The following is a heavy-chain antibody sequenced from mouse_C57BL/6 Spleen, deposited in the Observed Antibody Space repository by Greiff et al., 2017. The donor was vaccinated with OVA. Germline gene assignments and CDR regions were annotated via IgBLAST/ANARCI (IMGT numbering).Heavy chain of an antibody. J-gene: IGHJ3*01. CDR2: IYPSDSGT. D-gene: IGHD3-3*01. CDR1: GYTFTSYW. V-gene: IGHV1-61*01. CDR3: ARKGEGLAY. Sequence: QVQLLQPGAELVRPGSSVKLSCKASGYTFTSYWMDWVKQRPGQGLEWIGNIYPSDSGTHYNQKFKDKATLTVDKSSSTAYMQLSSLTSEDSAVYYCARKGEGLAYWGQGTLVTVSA.